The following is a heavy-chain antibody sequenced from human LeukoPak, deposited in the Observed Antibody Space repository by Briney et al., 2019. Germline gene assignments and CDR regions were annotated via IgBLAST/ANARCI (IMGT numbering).Heavy chain of an antibody. CDR3: AKDRGIGGSSNFDY. CDR1: GFTFSNAW. Sequence: GGSLRLSCAASGFTFSNAWMSWVRQAPGKGLEWVCRIKSKTDGGTTDYAAPVKGRFTISRDDSKNTLYLQMNSLRAEDTAVYYCAKDRGIGGSSNFDYWGQGTLVTVSS. J-gene: IGHJ4*02. CDR2: IKSKTDGGTT. D-gene: IGHD2-15*01. V-gene: IGHV3-15*01.